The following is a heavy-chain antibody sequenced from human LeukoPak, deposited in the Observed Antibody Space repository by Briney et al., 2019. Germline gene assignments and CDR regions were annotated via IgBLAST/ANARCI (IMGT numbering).Heavy chain of an antibody. CDR1: GDSISSNYW. CDR3: ARGTLYSGWSYYFDY. Sequence: SETLSLTCAVSGDSISSNYWWTWVRQPPGKGLEWIGEIHHSESTNFNPSLKSRVTISVDKSKNHFSLSLTSVSAADTAMYYCARGTLYSGWSYYFDYWGQGSQVTVSS. D-gene: IGHD6-19*01. V-gene: IGHV4-4*02. CDR2: IHHSEST. J-gene: IGHJ4*02.